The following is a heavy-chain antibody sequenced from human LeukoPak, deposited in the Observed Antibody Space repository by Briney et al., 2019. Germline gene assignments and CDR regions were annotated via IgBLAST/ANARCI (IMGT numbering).Heavy chain of an antibody. D-gene: IGHD4-17*01. CDR1: GYTFTSYD. CDR3: ARDSSDYGDYVSHDAFDI. V-gene: IGHV1-8*01. CDR2: MNPNSGNT. J-gene: IGHJ3*02. Sequence: ASVKVSCKASGYTFTSYDINWVRQATGQGLEWMGWMNPNSGNTGYAQKFQGRVTMTRNTSISTAYMELSSLRSEDTAMYYCARDSSDYGDYVSHDAFDIWGQGTKVTVSS.